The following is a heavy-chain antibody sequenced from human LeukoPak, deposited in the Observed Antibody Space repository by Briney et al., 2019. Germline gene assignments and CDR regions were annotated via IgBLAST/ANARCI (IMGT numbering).Heavy chain of an antibody. CDR3: ASDPPYCGSGSYYTGPMDV. CDR1: GYTFTGYY. D-gene: IGHD3-10*01. V-gene: IGHV1-2*02. Sequence: ASVKVSCKASGYTFTGYYMHWLRQAPGQGHERMGWINPNSGGTNYQQKFHVRVTMTRDTSISTAYMEMSRLRSDETAVYYCASDPPYCGSGSYYTGPMDVWGKGTTVTISS. CDR2: INPNSGGT. J-gene: IGHJ6*04.